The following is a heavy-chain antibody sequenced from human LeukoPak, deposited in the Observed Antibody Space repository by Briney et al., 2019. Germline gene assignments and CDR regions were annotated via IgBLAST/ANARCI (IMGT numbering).Heavy chain of an antibody. D-gene: IGHD3-22*01. Sequence: ASVKASCKASGYTFTSYGISWVRQAPGQGLEWMGWISAYNGNTNYAQKLQGRVTMTRNTSISTAYMELSSLRSEDTAVYYCATQGDYYDSSGQVSDYWGQGTLVTVSS. CDR2: ISAYNGNT. V-gene: IGHV1-18*01. CDR1: GYTFTSYG. J-gene: IGHJ4*02. CDR3: ATQGDYYDSSGQVSDY.